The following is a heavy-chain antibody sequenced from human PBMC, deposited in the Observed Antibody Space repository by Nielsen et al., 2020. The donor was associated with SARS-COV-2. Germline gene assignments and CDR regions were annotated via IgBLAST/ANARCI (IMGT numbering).Heavy chain of an antibody. CDR2: IKQDGSEK. V-gene: IGHV3-7*01. CDR1: GFTFSSYG. J-gene: IGHJ4*02. CDR3: ARDKRSYSDFDY. Sequence: GESLTISCAASGFTFSSYGMHWVRQAPGKGLEWVANIKQDGSEKYYVDSVKGRFTISRDNAKNSLYLQMNSLRAEDTAVYYCARDKRSYSDFDYWGQGTLVTVSS. D-gene: IGHD3-10*01.